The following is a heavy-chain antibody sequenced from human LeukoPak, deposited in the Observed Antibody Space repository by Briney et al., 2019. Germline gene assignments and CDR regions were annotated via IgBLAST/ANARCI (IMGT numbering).Heavy chain of an antibody. Sequence: PGGSLRLSCAASGFTFCSYSMNWVRQAPGKGLEWVSSISSSSSYIYYADSVKGRFTISRDNAKNSLYLQMNSLRAEDTAVYYCARDLHYGDYMIDYWGQGTLVTVSS. J-gene: IGHJ4*02. V-gene: IGHV3-21*01. CDR2: ISSSSSYI. D-gene: IGHD4-17*01. CDR1: GFTFCSYS. CDR3: ARDLHYGDYMIDY.